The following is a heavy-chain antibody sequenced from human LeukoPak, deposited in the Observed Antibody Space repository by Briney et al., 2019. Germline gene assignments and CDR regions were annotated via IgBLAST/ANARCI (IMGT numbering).Heavy chain of an antibody. V-gene: IGHV1-69*13. CDR2: IIPILGTT. J-gene: IGHJ4*02. CDR3: ASRTYTYDSSGYYRRNYYFDY. CDR1: GGTFSSYA. Sequence: SVKVSCKASGGTFSSYAISWVRQAPGQGLEWMGGIIPILGTTNYAQKLQGRVTITADESTSTAYMELSSLRSEDTAVYYCASRTYTYDSSGYYRRNYYFDYWGQGTLVTVSS. D-gene: IGHD3-22*01.